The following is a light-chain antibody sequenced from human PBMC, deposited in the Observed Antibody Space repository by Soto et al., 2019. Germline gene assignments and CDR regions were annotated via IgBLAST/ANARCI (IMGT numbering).Light chain of an antibody. Sequence: QSVVTQPPSAFGTPGQRVIISCSGSSSNIGGNHVYWYQQLPGMAPKLLIFANNQRPSGVPDRFSGSKSGTSASLAISGLRSEDEADYYCAAWDDSLSGVVFGGGTKLTVL. CDR3: AAWDDSLSGVV. CDR2: ANN. CDR1: SSNIGGNH. V-gene: IGLV1-47*01. J-gene: IGLJ2*01.